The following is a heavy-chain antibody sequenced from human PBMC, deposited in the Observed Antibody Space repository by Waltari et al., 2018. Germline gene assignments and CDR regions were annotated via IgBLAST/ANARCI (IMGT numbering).Heavy chain of an antibody. V-gene: IGHV3-23*01. D-gene: IGHD3-16*01. CDR2: ILDTDGRA. CDR3: AKILHEKTSNMIFDS. J-gene: IGHJ4*02. CDR1: GFTFSPYT. Sequence: EVQLLESGGTLIQPGGSLRLSCAASGFTFSPYTMAWVRQTPGKGLEWVSAILDTDGRALYTDSVKGRFTISRDNSKDTLFLEMNSLRAEDTALYFCAKILHEKTSNMIFDSWGQGTLVTVSA.